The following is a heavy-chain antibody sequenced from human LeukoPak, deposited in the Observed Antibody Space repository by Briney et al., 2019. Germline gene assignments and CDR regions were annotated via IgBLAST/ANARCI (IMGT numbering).Heavy chain of an antibody. J-gene: IGHJ4*02. CDR1: GFTFSSYG. V-gene: IGHV3-33*01. D-gene: IGHD4-23*01. Sequence: PGGSLRLSCAASGFTFSSYGMHWVRQAPGKGLEWVAVIWYDGSNKYYADSVKGRFTTSRDNSKSTLYLQMNSLRAEDTAVYYCARVGDYGGNSIHFDYWGQGTLVTVSS. CDR2: IWYDGSNK. CDR3: ARVGDYGGNSIHFDY.